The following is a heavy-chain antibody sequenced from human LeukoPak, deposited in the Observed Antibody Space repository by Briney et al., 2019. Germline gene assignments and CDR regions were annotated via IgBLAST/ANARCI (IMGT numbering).Heavy chain of an antibody. V-gene: IGHV4-31*03. CDR3: ARVGGSGYYHVFDY. Sequence: SETLSLTCTVSGGSISSGGYYWSWIRQHPGKGLEWIVYIYCSGSTYYNPSLKSRVTISVDTSKNQFSLKLSSVTAADTAVYYCARVGGSGYYHVFDYWGQGTLVTVSS. J-gene: IGHJ4*02. D-gene: IGHD3-22*01. CDR1: GGSISSGGYY. CDR2: IYCSGST.